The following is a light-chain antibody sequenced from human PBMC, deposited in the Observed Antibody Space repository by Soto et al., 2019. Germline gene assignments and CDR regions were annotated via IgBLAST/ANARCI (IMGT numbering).Light chain of an antibody. CDR3: QQYGSSPIT. J-gene: IGKJ4*01. V-gene: IGKV3-20*01. CDR2: GAS. CDR1: QSVSSSY. Sequence: EIVLTQSPGTLSLSPGERATLSCRASQSVSSSYLAWYQQKPGQAPRLLIYGASSRATGIPDRFSGSGSGTDITLNISMLEPEDVAVFYLQQYGSSPITVGGGTKVDFK.